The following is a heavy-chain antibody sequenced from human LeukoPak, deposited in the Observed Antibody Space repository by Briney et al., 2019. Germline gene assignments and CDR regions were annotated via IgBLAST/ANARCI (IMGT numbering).Heavy chain of an antibody. D-gene: IGHD3-22*01. Sequence: GGSLRLSCAASGFTFSTYSVNWVRQAPGKGLEWVSSISSGSTYIFYADSVKGRFTISRDNAKNSLYLQMNSLGAEDTAMYYCVSYDSSGYASFDYWGQGTLVTVSS. V-gene: IGHV3-21*01. CDR1: GFTFSTYS. CDR2: ISSGSTYI. J-gene: IGHJ4*02. CDR3: VSYDSSGYASFDY.